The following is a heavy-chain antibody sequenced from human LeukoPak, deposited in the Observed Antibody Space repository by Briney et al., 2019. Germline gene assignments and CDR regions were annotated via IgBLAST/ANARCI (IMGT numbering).Heavy chain of an antibody. J-gene: IGHJ3*02. Sequence: SETLSLTCAVSGYSINSGYYWGWIRPPPGEGLEWIGSIYHSGSTYYNPSLKSRVTISVDTSKNQFSLKLSSVTAADTAVYYCASAVVPAAAFDIWGQGTMVTVSS. CDR1: GYSINSGYY. D-gene: IGHD2-2*01. CDR3: ASAVVPAAAFDI. CDR2: IYHSGST. V-gene: IGHV4-38-2*01.